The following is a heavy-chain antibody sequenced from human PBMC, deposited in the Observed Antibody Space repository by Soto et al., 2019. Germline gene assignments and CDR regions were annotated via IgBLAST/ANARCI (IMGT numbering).Heavy chain of an antibody. CDR3: ARVVAVWHSGGYYCDMDV. CDR2: INPNSGGT. CDR1: GYTFTGYY. J-gene: IGHJ6*02. Sequence: ASVKVSCKASGYTFTGYYMHWVRQAPGQGLEWMGWINPNSGGTNYAQKFQGRVTMTRDTSISTAYMELSRLRSDDTAVYYCARVVAVWHSGGYYCDMDVWGQGTTVTVSS. D-gene: IGHD2-2*01. V-gene: IGHV1-2*02.